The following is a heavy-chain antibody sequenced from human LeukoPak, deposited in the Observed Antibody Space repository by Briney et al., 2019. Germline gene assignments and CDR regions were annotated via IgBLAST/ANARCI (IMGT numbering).Heavy chain of an antibody. J-gene: IGHJ4*02. Sequence: SVKVSCKTSGGNFSNYVISWVRQAPGQGLEWMGGILPISGIADSAQRFQGRVTIIADESTTTAYMELSSLRSEDTAVYYCARTHYNASGSDFSAPFDYWGQGTLVTVSS. CDR2: ILPISGIA. V-gene: IGHV1-69*13. CDR1: GGNFSNYV. D-gene: IGHD3-10*01. CDR3: ARTHYNASGSDFSAPFDY.